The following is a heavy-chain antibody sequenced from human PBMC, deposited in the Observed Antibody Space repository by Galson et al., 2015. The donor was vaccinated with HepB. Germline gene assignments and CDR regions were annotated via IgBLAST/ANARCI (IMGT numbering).Heavy chain of an antibody. D-gene: IGHD1-26*01. Sequence: SLRLSCAASGFTFSSYGMHWVRQAPGKGLEWVAVIWYDGTNKYYVDSVKGRFTISRDNSKNTLYLQMNSLRAEDTAVYYCAKSFSGSYKWGGSSFDCWGQGTLVTVSS. V-gene: IGHV3-33*03. CDR1: GFTFSSYG. J-gene: IGHJ4*02. CDR2: IWYDGTNK. CDR3: AKSFSGSYKWGGSSFDC.